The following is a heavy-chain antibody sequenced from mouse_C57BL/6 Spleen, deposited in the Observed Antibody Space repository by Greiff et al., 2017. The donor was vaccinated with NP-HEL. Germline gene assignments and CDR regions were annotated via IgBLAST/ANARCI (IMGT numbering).Heavy chain of an antibody. CDR2: IDPSDSET. CDR3: ARKGMSITTVGAWYFDV. CDR1: GYTFTSYW. J-gene: IGHJ1*03. Sequence: QVQLQQPGAELVRPGSSVKLSCKASGYTFTSYWMHWVKQRPIQGLEWIGNIDPSDSETHYNQKFKDKATLTVDKSSSTAYMQLSRLTSEDSAVYYCARKGMSITTVGAWYFDVWGTGTTVTVSS. D-gene: IGHD1-1*01. V-gene: IGHV1-52*01.